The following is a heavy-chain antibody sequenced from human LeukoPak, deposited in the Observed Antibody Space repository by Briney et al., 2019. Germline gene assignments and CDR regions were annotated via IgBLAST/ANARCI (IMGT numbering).Heavy chain of an antibody. CDR2: IYSGGST. Sequence: PGGSLRLSCAASGFTVSSNYMSWVRQAPGKGLEWVSVIYSGGSTYYADSVKGRFAISRDNSKNTLYLQMNSLRAEDTAVYYCARDLGSAYIDYWGQGTLVTVSS. J-gene: IGHJ4*02. V-gene: IGHV3-66*01. D-gene: IGHD7-27*01. CDR3: ARDLGSAYIDY. CDR1: GFTVSSNY.